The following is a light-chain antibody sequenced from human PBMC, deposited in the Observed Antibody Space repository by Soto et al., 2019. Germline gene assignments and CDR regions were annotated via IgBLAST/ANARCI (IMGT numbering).Light chain of an antibody. CDR1: SSNIGGAYD. J-gene: IGLJ1*01. V-gene: IGLV1-40*01. CDR2: ADK. CDR3: SSYTSSSIV. Sequence: QLVLTQPPSVSGAPGQRVTISCTGSSSNIGGAYDVHWYQQLPGTAPKLLIYADKYRPSGVPDRFSGSKSGNTASLTISGLQAEDEADYYCSSYTSSSIVFGTGTKLTVL.